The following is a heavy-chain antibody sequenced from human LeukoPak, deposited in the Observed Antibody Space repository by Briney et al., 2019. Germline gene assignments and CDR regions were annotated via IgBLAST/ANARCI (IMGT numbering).Heavy chain of an antibody. D-gene: IGHD6-19*01. J-gene: IGHJ5*02. CDR2: IYHSGST. V-gene: IGHV4-30-2*01. CDR1: GGSISSGGYY. Sequence: PSQTLSLTCTVSGGSISSGGYYWSWIRQPPGKGLEWIGYIYHSGSTNYNPSLKSRVTISVDTSKNQFSLKLSSVTAADTAVYYCARDVVAGTNWFDPWGQGTLVTVSS. CDR3: ARDVVAGTNWFDP.